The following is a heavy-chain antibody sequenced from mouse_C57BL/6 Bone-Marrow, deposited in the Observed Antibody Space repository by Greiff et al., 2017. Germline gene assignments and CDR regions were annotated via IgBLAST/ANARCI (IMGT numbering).Heavy chain of an antibody. Sequence: EVQLQQSGTVLARPGASVKMSCKTSGYTFTSYWMHWVKQRPGQGLEWIGAIYPGNSDTSYNQKFKGKAKLTAVTSASTAYMELSSLTNEDSAVYYCTRGATVVGSYFEYWGQGTTLTVSS. J-gene: IGHJ2*01. D-gene: IGHD1-1*01. V-gene: IGHV1-5*01. CDR2: IYPGNSDT. CDR1: GYTFTSYW. CDR3: TRGATVVGSYFEY.